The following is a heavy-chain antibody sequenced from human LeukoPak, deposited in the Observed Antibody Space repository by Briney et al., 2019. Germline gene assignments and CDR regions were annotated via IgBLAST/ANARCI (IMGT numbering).Heavy chain of an antibody. CDR2: ISSSGTTI. CDR1: GFTFSSYE. D-gene: IGHD2-2*01. V-gene: IGHV3-48*03. J-gene: IGHJ4*02. CDR3: ARKYCNTPSCLFDN. Sequence: PGGSLRLSCAASGFTFSSYEMNWVRQAPGQGLQGVSDISSSGTTIYYADSVKGRFTISRDNDKNSLYLQVNSLRAEDTAVYYCARKYCNTPSCLFDNGGQGTLVTVSS.